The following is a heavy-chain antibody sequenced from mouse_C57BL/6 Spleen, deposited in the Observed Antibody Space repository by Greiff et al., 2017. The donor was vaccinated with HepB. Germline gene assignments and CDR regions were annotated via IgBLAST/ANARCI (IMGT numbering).Heavy chain of an antibody. CDR2: IYPGDGDT. CDR3: ARSTTVVPHYYAMDY. D-gene: IGHD1-1*01. CDR1: GYAFSSSW. J-gene: IGHJ4*01. V-gene: IGHV1-82*01. Sequence: QVQLQQSGPELVKPGASVKISCKASGYAFSSSWMNWVKQRPGKGLEWTGRIYPGDGDTNYNGKFKGKATLTADKSSSTAYMQLSSLTSEDSAVYFCARSTTVVPHYYAMDYWGQGTSVTVSS.